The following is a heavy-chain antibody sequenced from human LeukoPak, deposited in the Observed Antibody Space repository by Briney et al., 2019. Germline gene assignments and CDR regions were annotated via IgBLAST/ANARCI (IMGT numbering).Heavy chain of an antibody. CDR1: GGTFSSYA. D-gene: IGHD3-22*01. Sequence: ASVKVSCKASGGTFSSYAISWVRQAPGQGLEWMGGIIPIFGTANYAQKFQGRVTITTDESTSTAYMELSSLRSEDTAVYYCAEDASDSSGYYYFDCWGQGTLVTVSS. CDR2: IIPIFGTA. J-gene: IGHJ4*02. CDR3: AEDASDSSGYYYFDC. V-gene: IGHV1-69*05.